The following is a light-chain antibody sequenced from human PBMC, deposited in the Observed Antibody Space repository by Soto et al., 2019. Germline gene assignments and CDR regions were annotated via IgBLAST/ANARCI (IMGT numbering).Light chain of an antibody. Sequence: EVVMTQSPATLSVSLGERVTLSCRASQSVSDSLAWYQQKPGQAPSLLIYGASTRATGVPVRFSGSGSGTEFTLTISSLQSEDFAVYYCQQYNAWPPITFGQGTRLEIK. CDR3: QQYNAWPPIT. V-gene: IGKV3-15*01. CDR1: QSVSDS. CDR2: GAS. J-gene: IGKJ5*01.